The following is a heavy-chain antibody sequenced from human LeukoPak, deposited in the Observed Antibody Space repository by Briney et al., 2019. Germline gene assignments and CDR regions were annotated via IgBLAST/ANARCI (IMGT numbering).Heavy chain of an antibody. CDR2: ISSSSSYI. J-gene: IGHJ4*02. Sequence: GGSLRLSCAASGFTFSSYSMNWVRQAPGKGLEWVSSISSSSSYIYYADSVKGRFTISRDNAKNSLYLQMNSLRAEDTAVYYCARDHEGATISKYFDYWGQGTLVTVSS. D-gene: IGHD1-26*01. CDR3: ARDHEGATISKYFDY. CDR1: GFTFSSYS. V-gene: IGHV3-21*01.